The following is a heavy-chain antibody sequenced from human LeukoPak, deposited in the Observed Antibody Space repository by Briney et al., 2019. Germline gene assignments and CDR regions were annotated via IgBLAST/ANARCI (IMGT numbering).Heavy chain of an antibody. V-gene: IGHV3-48*03. Sequence: GGSLRLSCAASGFTFSNCEMNWVRQAPGKGLEWVSYISSSGSTVYYADSVKGGFTISRDNAKNSLFLQMNSLRAEDAAVYYCAREGGSNLLSSDTFDVWGQGTMVTVSS. D-gene: IGHD2-15*01. J-gene: IGHJ3*01. CDR2: ISSSGSTV. CDR3: AREGGSNLLSSDTFDV. CDR1: GFTFSNCE.